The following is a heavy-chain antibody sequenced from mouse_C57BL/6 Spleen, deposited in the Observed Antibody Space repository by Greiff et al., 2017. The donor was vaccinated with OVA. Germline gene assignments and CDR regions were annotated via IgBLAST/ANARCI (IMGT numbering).Heavy chain of an antibody. D-gene: IGHD1-1*01. Sequence: VHVKQSGAELVKPGASVKLSCTASGFNIKDYYMHWVKQRTEQGLEWIGRIDPEDGETKYAPKFQGKATITADTSSNTAYLQLSSLTSEDTAVYYCARGNYGSSYVFDYWGQGTTLTVSS. CDR1: GFNIKDYY. V-gene: IGHV14-2*01. CDR3: ARGNYGSSYVFDY. CDR2: IDPEDGET. J-gene: IGHJ2*01.